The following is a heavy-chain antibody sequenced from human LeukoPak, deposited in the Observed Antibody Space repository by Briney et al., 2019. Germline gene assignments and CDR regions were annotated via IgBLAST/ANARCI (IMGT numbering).Heavy chain of an antibody. CDR3: AKGTNYYDSSAFLR. CDR2: ISSSGSTI. D-gene: IGHD3-22*01. J-gene: IGHJ4*02. CDR1: GFTFSSYE. Sequence: GGSLRLSCAASGFTFSSYEMNWVRQAPGKGLEWVSYISSSGSTIYYADSVKGRFTISRDNSKNTLYLQMNRLRAEDTAVYYCAKGTNYYDSSAFLRWGQGTLVTVSS. V-gene: IGHV3-48*03.